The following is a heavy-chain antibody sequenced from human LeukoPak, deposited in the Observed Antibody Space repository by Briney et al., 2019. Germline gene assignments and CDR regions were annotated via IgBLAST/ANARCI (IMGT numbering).Heavy chain of an antibody. D-gene: IGHD4-17*01. Sequence: SVKVSCKASGGTFSSYAISWVRQAPAQGLEWMGGIIPIFGTANYAQKFQGRVTIPADKSTSTAYMELSSLRSEDTAVYFCARSRGFYTMTTAFWFDPWGQGSLVTVSS. J-gene: IGHJ5*02. CDR1: GGTFSSYA. CDR2: IIPIFGTA. CDR3: ARSRGFYTMTTAFWFDP. V-gene: IGHV1-69*06.